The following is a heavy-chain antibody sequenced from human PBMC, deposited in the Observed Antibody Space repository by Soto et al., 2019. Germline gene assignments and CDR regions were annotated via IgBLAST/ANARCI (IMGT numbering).Heavy chain of an antibody. CDR2: ISYDGSFV. CDR1: GLTFSDYG. Sequence: GSLRVSCVGSGLTFSDYGVHWVRQAPGKGLDWVAAISYDGSFVYYADSVRGRFTISRDNSRNTLDLQMNTLRHEDTAVYYCAKERGRNRNFAMDVWGQGTSVTVSS. V-gene: IGHV3-30*18. D-gene: IGHD1-1*01. CDR3: AKERGRNRNFAMDV. J-gene: IGHJ6*02.